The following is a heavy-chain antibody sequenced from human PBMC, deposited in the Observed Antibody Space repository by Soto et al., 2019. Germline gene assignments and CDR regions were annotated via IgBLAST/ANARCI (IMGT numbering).Heavy chain of an antibody. D-gene: IGHD2-21*02. V-gene: IGHV4-59*04. CDR3: ARQRTSVVTQAYFDV. CDR1: GGSISTYY. Sequence: SETLSLTCTVSGGSISTYYWSWIRQPPGKGLEWIGSIYYSGRTYNNPSLRSRVSMSIDTSKDQSSLKLKSVTAADTALYFCARQRTSVVTQAYFDVWGPGSLVTVSS. J-gene: IGHJ4*02. CDR2: IYYSGRT.